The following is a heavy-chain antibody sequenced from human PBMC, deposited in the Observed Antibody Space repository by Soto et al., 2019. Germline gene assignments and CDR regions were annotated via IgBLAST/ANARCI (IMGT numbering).Heavy chain of an antibody. CDR2: IYYGGNT. J-gene: IGHJ4*02. V-gene: IGHV4-31*03. D-gene: IGHD4-17*01. CDR1: GGSISSGGYY. CDR3: ARFVSGDHGLDY. Sequence: QVQLQESGPGLVKPSQTLSLTCTVSGGSISSGGYYWTGIRQHPGKGLEWIGYIYYGGNTYYNQSLKSRLSISVDTSENQFSLKLSYVTAADTAVYYCARFVSGDHGLDYWGQGTLVTVSS.